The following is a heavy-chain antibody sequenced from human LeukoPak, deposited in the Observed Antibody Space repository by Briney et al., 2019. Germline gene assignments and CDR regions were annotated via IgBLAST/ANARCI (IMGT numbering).Heavy chain of an antibody. J-gene: IGHJ4*02. Sequence: GGSLRLSCAASGFTFSSYNMNWVRQAPGKGLEWVSFISSSSSYIYYADSVKGRFTISRDNSKNTLYLQMNSLRAEDTAVYYCAKDLIDVMGLYLYWGQGTLVTVSS. V-gene: IGHV3-21*04. CDR2: ISSSSSYI. CDR1: GFTFSSYN. CDR3: AKDLIDVMGLYLY. D-gene: IGHD3-22*01.